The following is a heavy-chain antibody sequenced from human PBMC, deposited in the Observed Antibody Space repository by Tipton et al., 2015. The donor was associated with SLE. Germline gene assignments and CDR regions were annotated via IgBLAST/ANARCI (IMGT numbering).Heavy chain of an antibody. CDR3: TRGATPY. J-gene: IGHJ4*02. CDR2: IRSKANSYTT. V-gene: IGHV3-73*01. D-gene: IGHD2-15*01. Sequence: SLRLSCAASGFTFSGSALHWVRQASGKGLEWLGRIRSKANSYTTEYAASVKGRFIISRDDSRVTTYLQMDSLRTEDTAVYYCTRGATPYWGQGTLVTVSS. CDR1: GFTFSGSA.